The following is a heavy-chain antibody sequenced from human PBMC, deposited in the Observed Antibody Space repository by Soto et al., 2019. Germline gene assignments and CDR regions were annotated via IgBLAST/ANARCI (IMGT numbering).Heavy chain of an antibody. J-gene: IGHJ5*02. D-gene: IGHD2-21*02. CDR2: INHSGST. CDR1: GGSFSGYY. CDR3: ARTVVVTAIRGWFVP. V-gene: IGHV4-34*01. Sequence: SETLSLTCAVYGGSFSGYYWSWIRQPPGKGLEWIGEINHSGSTNYNPSLKSRVTISVDTSKNQFSLKLSSVTAADTAVYYCARTVVVTAIRGWFVPWGQGTLVTVSS.